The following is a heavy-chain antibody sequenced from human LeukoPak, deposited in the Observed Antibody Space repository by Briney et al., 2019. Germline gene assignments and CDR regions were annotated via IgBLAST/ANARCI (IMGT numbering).Heavy chain of an antibody. CDR3: AKDRGDYGDYGPYWYFDL. J-gene: IGHJ2*01. Sequence: GGSLRLSCAASGFTFDDYAMHWVRQAPGKGLEWVSGISWNSGSIGYADSVKGRFTISRDNAKNSLYLQMNSLRAEDTALYYCAKDRGDYGDYGPYWYFDLWGRGTLVTVSS. CDR2: ISWNSGSI. D-gene: IGHD4-17*01. CDR1: GFTFDDYA. V-gene: IGHV3-9*01.